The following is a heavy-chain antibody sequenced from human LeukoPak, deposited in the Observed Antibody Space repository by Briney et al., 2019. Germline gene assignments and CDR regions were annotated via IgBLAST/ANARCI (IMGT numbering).Heavy chain of an antibody. D-gene: IGHD2-15*01. Sequence: SETLSLTCAVYGGSFSGYYWSWIRQPPGRGLEWIGEINHRGSTNYNPSLKSRVTVSLDTSKNQFSLKLSSVTAADTAVYYCARAPGAALDWGQGTLVTVSS. V-gene: IGHV4-34*01. CDR1: GGSFSGYY. CDR2: INHRGST. CDR3: ARAPGAALD. J-gene: IGHJ4*02.